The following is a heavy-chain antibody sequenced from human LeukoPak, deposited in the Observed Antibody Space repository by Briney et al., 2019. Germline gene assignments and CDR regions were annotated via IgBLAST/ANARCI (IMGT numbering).Heavy chain of an antibody. CDR2: IRYDGRNK. CDR3: ARDGPGNYDSSSFDY. J-gene: IGHJ4*02. CDR1: GFTFSNYG. Sequence: GGSLRLSSAASGFTFSNYGMHWVRQAPGKGLEWVAFIRYDGRNKYYADSVKGRFTISRDNSKNTLYLQMNSLRAEDTAVYYCARDGPGNYDSSSFDYWGQGTLVTVSS. D-gene: IGHD3-22*01. V-gene: IGHV3-30*02.